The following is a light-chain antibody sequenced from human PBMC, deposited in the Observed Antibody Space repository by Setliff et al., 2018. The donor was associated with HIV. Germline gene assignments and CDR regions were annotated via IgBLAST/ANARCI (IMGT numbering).Light chain of an antibody. CDR3: SSFAGRLHV. V-gene: IGLV2-11*01. CDR2: DVT. Sequence: QSALTQPRSVSGSPGQSVTIPCTGTSSDVGSYNYVTWYQQHPGNVPKLMIYDVTRRPSGVPDRFSGSRSGNTASLTISGLQAEDEADYYCSSFAGRLHVFGTGTKVTVL. CDR1: SSDVGSYNY. J-gene: IGLJ1*01.